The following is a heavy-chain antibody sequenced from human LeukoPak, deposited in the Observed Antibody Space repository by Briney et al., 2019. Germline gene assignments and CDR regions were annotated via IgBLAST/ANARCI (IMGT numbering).Heavy chain of an antibody. CDR2: IYYSGST. J-gene: IGHJ6*03. Sequence: SETLSLTCTVSGGSISSSSYYWGWIRPPPGKGLEWIGTIYYSGSTYYSPSLKRRVTISVDTSQNQFSLTVNSVTAADTAVYYCARLYYYYYYMDVWGKGTTVTVSS. V-gene: IGHV4-39*01. CDR3: ARLYYYYYYMDV. CDR1: GGSISSSSYY.